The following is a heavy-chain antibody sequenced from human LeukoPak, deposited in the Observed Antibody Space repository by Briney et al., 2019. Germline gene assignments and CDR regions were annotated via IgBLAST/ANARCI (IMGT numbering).Heavy chain of an antibody. Sequence: GGSLRLSCAASEFSVGSNYMTWVRQAPGKGLEWVSLIYSGGSTYYADSVKGRFTISRDNAKNSLYLQMNSLRAEDTAVYYCARGGCSGGTCPLDYWGQGTLVTVSS. J-gene: IGHJ4*02. CDR1: EFSVGSNY. D-gene: IGHD2-15*01. V-gene: IGHV3-66*01. CDR2: IYSGGST. CDR3: ARGGCSGGTCPLDY.